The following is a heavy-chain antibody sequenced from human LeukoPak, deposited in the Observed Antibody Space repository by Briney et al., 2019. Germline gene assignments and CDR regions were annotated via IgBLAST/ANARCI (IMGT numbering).Heavy chain of an antibody. Sequence: GASVKVSCKASGYTFTGYYMHWVRQAPGQGLEWMGWINPNSGGTNYAQEFQGRVTMTRDTSISTAYMELSRLRSDDTAVYYCARSLEGSSDYWGQGTLVTVSS. J-gene: IGHJ4*02. CDR3: ARSLEGSSDY. V-gene: IGHV1-2*02. CDR1: GYTFTGYY. CDR2: INPNSGGT.